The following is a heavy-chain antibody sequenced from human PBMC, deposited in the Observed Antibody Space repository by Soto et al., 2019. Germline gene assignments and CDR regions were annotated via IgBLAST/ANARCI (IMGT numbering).Heavy chain of an antibody. J-gene: IGHJ5*02. CDR2: ISAYNGNT. Sequence: QVQLVQSGAEVKKPGASVKVSCKASGYTFTSYGISWVRQAPGQGLEWMGWISAYNGNTNYAQKLQGRVTMTTDTATSTASMALRRLRSDDTAVYYCARDWQLGKYSSSSWWFDPCGQGTLVTVSS. V-gene: IGHV1-18*01. CDR3: ARDWQLGKYSSSSWWFDP. D-gene: IGHD6-6*01. CDR1: GYTFTSYG.